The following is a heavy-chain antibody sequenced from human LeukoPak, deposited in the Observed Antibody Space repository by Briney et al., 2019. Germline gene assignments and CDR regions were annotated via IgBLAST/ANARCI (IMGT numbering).Heavy chain of an antibody. Sequence: PSETLSLTCTVSGYSISSGYYWGWIRQPPGKGLEWIGSIYHSGSTYYNPSLKSRVTISVDTSKNQFSLKLSSVTAADTAVYYCAREGGYCSSTSCYTANWFDPWGQGTLVTVSS. J-gene: IGHJ5*02. V-gene: IGHV4-38-2*02. CDR1: GYSISSGYY. D-gene: IGHD2-2*02. CDR3: AREGGYCSSTSCYTANWFDP. CDR2: IYHSGST.